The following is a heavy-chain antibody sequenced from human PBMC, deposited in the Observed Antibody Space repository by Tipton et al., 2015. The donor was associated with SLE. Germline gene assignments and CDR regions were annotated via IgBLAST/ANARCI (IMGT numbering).Heavy chain of an antibody. Sequence: GSLRLSCAASGFTFSSYGMNWVRQAPGKGLEWVSYISSSSSTIYYADSVKGRFTISRDNAKNSLYLQMNSLRAEDTAVYYCARDTEGFVVVPAAIPGYFDLWGRGTLVTVSS. D-gene: IGHD2-2*02. V-gene: IGHV3-48*01. J-gene: IGHJ2*01. CDR1: GFTFSSYG. CDR3: ARDTEGFVVVPAAIPGYFDL. CDR2: ISSSSSTI.